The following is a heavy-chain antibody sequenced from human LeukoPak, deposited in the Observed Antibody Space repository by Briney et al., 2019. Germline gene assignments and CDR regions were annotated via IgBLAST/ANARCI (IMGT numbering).Heavy chain of an antibody. V-gene: IGHV3-48*03. CDR3: ARLIAVAGTPAIP. CDR2: ISSSGSTI. J-gene: IGHJ5*02. Sequence: GGSLRLSCAASGSTFSSYEMNWVRQAPGKGLEWVSYISSSGSTIYYADTVKGRFTISRDNAKNSLYLQMNSLRAEDTAVYYCARLIAVAGTPAIPWGQGTLVTVSS. CDR1: GSTFSSYE. D-gene: IGHD6-19*01.